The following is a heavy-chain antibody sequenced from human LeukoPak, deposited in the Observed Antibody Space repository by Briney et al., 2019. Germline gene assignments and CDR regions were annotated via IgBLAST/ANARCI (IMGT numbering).Heavy chain of an antibody. D-gene: IGHD3-10*01. CDR2: IYYSGST. V-gene: IGHV4-31*01. CDR1: GGSISSGGYY. CDR3: ARVVGSGSYYNWFDP. J-gene: IGHJ5*02. Sequence: SETLSLTCTVSGGSISSGGYYWSWIRQHPGKGLEWIGYIYYSGSTDYNPSLKSQVTISVDTSKNQFSLKLSSVTAAGTAVYYCARVVGSGSYYNWFDPWGQGTLVTVSS.